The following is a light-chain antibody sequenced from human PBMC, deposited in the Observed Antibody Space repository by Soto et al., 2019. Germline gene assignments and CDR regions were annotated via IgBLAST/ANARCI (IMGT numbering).Light chain of an antibody. Sequence: DIQMTQSPSTLSASVVDRVTITCRASQSIGSWLAWYQQKQGKAPKLLIYDASSLESGVPSRFSGSGYGTEFNLTISSLQPDDFATYYCQQYNSYSLTFGQGTKVDIK. J-gene: IGKJ1*01. V-gene: IGKV1-5*01. CDR3: QQYNSYSLT. CDR1: QSIGSW. CDR2: DAS.